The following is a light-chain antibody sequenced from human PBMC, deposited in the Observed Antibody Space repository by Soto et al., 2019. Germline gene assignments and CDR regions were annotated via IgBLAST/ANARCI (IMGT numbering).Light chain of an antibody. CDR1: QGISSY. Sequence: LTESPSSLSASVGDRFAITCRASQGISSYLAWYQQKPGKAPKLLIYAASTLQSGVPSRFSGSGSGTEFTLTISSLQPDDFATYYCQHSNSYSEAFGQGTKVDI. CDR3: QHSNSYSEA. J-gene: IGKJ1*01. V-gene: IGKV1-9*01. CDR2: AAS.